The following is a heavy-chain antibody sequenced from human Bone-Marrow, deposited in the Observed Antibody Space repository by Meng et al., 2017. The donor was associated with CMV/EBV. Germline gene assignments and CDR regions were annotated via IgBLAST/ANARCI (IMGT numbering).Heavy chain of an antibody. CDR1: GYTFTSYY. CDR3: ATRVGATTIIDN. V-gene: IGHV1-46*01. Sequence: ASVKVSCKASGYTFTSYYMHWVRQAPGQGLEWMGIINPSGGSTSYAQKFQGRVTMTRDTSTSTVYMELSSVRSEDTAVYYCATRVGATTIIDNWGQGTLVTVSS. J-gene: IGHJ4*02. D-gene: IGHD1-26*01. CDR2: INPSGGST.